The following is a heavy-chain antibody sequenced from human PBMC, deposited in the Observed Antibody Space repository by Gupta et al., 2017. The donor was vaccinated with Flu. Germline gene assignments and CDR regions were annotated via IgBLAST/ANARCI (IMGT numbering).Heavy chain of an antibody. CDR3: ARDGRWLPGLGY. CDR2: INPNSGGT. CDR1: GSTFTGYY. Sequence: QVQLVQSGAAVKKPGASVKVSCKASGSTFTGYYMHWVRQAPGQGLEWMGWINPNSGGTNYAQKCQGRVTMTRDTSISTAYMELSRLRSDDTAGYYCARDGRWLPGLGYWGQGTLVTVSS. D-gene: IGHD3-16*01. V-gene: IGHV1-2*02. J-gene: IGHJ4*02.